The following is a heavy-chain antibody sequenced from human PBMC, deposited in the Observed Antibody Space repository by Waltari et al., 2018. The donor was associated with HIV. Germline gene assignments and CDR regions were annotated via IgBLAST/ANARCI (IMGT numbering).Heavy chain of an antibody. D-gene: IGHD2-15*01. J-gene: IGHJ6*02. CDR3: ARDRSEGGGYYYYGLDV. CDR2: KWYDGTNK. V-gene: IGHV3-33*01. CDR1: GFTFSSYG. Sequence: QVQLVESGGGVVQPGRSLRLSCAASGFTFSSYGMHWVRQAPGKGLEWVAVKWYDGTNKYYADSVKCRFTISRDNSKNTLYLQMNSLRAEDTAVYYCARDRSEGGGYYYYGLDVWGQGTTVTVSS.